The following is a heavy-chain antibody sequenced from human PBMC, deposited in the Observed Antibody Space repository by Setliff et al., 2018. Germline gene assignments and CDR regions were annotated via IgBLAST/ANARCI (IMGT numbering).Heavy chain of an antibody. J-gene: IGHJ4*02. V-gene: IGHV4-59*01. D-gene: IGHD3-22*01. Sequence: NPSETLSLTCTVSGGSINNYYWSWVRQPPGKGLEWLGYISYSGKTNYNPSLKSRVTMSVDTSKNQFSLKVDSVTAADTAVYYCARLWISYESNTYFYPKYFDFWGQGTLVTVSS. CDR1: GGSINNYY. CDR2: ISYSGKT. CDR3: ARLWISYESNTYFYPKYFDF.